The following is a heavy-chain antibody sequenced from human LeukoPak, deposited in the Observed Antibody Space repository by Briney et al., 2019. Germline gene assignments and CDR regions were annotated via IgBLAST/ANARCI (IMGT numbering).Heavy chain of an antibody. Sequence: PSETLPLTCTVSGDSMTNYYRNWIRQPPGRGLEWIGFIYNSGGTSYNPSLKSRITISIDTSKNQFSLKLYSVTAADAAVYYCVSQVARSTSQNWGQGTLVTVSS. V-gene: IGHV4-59*01. D-gene: IGHD2-15*01. J-gene: IGHJ4*02. CDR1: GDSMTNYY. CDR3: VSQVARSTSQN. CDR2: IYNSGGT.